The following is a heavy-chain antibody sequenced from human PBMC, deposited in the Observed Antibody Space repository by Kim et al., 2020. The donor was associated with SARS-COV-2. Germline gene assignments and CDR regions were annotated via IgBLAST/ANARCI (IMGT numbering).Heavy chain of an antibody. CDR1: GGSISSSNW. CDR3: ARDQRYYYDSSGYYYGMDV. Sequence: SETLSLTCAVSGGSISSSNWWSWVRQPPGKGLEWIGEIYHSGSTNYNPSLKSRVTISVDKSKNQFSLKLSSVTAADTAVYYCARDQRYYYDSSGYYYGMDVWGQGTTVTVSS. D-gene: IGHD3-22*01. CDR2: IYHSGST. V-gene: IGHV4-4*02. J-gene: IGHJ6*02.